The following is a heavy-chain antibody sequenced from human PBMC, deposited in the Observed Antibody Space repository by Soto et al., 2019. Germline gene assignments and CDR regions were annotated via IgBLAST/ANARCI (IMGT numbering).Heavy chain of an antibody. V-gene: IGHV3-30-3*01. CDR2: ISYDGSNK. Sequence: ESGGGVVQPGRSLRLSCAASGFTFSSYAMHWVRQAPGKGLEWVAVISYDGSNKYYADSVKGRFTISRDNSKNTLYLQMNSLRAEDTAVYYCARDKGRQWRYYFDYWGQGTLVTVSS. CDR3: ARDKGRQWRYYFDY. CDR1: GFTFSSYA. J-gene: IGHJ4*02. D-gene: IGHD6-19*01.